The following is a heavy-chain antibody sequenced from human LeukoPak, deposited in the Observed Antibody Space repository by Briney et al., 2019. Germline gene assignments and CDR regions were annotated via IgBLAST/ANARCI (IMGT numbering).Heavy chain of an antibody. D-gene: IGHD6-19*01. J-gene: IGHJ4*02. CDR3: VRDDRVADDY. V-gene: IGHV1-18*01. Sequence: ASVKVSSKASGYTFTSYGISWVRQAPGQGLEWMGWISAYNGNTNYARKLQGRVTMTTDTSTSTAYMELRSLRSDDTAVYYCVRDDRVADDYWRQGTLVTVSS. CDR2: ISAYNGNT. CDR1: GYTFTSYG.